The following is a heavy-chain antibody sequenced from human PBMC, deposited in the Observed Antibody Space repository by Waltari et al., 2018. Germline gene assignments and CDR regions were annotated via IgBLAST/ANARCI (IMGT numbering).Heavy chain of an antibody. J-gene: IGHJ6*02. CDR3: ARGSKDSGRDV. CDR1: GFTFSSDV. V-gene: IGHV3-23*01. Sequence: EVQLLESGGRLVQPGGSLRLSCAASGFTFSSDVLNWVRQAPGKGLGWVSSIGSSGDTYYAGSVKGRFTISRDNSKNTLYLQMNSLRAEDTALYYCARGSKDSGRDVWGQGTTVTVSS. D-gene: IGHD1-26*01. CDR2: IGSSGDT.